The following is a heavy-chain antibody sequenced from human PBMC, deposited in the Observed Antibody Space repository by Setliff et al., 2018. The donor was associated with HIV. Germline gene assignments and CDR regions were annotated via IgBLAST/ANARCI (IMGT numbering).Heavy chain of an antibody. D-gene: IGHD2-2*03. CDR2: IYPGDADT. Sequence: GESLKISCEGSGYTFTTYWIAWVRQMPGKGLEWMGIIYPGDADTRYSPSFQGQVTIAADTSISTAYLQWSSLKASDNAMYFCARHGYCSGTSCSEYYYYYGMDVWGQGTTVTVSS. V-gene: IGHV5-51*01. CDR1: GYTFTTYW. J-gene: IGHJ6*02. CDR3: ARHGYCSGTSCSEYYYYYGMDV.